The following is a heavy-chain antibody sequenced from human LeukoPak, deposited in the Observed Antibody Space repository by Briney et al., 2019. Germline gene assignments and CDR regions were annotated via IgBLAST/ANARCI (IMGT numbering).Heavy chain of an antibody. CDR2: ISYDGSNK. J-gene: IGHJ5*02. CDR3: ARDPSSGWYLKGWFDP. Sequence: GGSLRLSCAASGFTFSSYGMHWARQAPGKGLEWVAVISYDGSNKYYADSVKGRFTISRDNAMTSLYLQMNSLRAEDTAVYYCARDPSSGWYLKGWFDPWGQGTLVTVSS. D-gene: IGHD6-19*01. V-gene: IGHV3-30*03. CDR1: GFTFSSYG.